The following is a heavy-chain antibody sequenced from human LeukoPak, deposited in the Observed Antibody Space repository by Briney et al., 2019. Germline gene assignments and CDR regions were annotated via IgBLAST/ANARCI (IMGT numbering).Heavy chain of an antibody. J-gene: IGHJ1*01. V-gene: IGHV7-4-1*02. CDR2: INPNTGNP. Sequence: ASVKVSCKASGYTFSIYAMIWVRQAPGQGLELMGWINPNTGNPTYAQGFTGRFVLSLDTSVSTAYLQISSLKPEDTAVYYCARDYTVAIGTTTYFQHWGQGTLVTVSS. CDR1: GYTFSIYA. CDR3: ARDYTVAIGTTTYFQH. D-gene: IGHD1-7*01.